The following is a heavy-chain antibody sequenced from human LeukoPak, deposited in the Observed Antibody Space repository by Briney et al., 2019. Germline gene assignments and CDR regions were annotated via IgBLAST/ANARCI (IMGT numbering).Heavy chain of an antibody. CDR1: GFTFSSYG. CDR3: AKDVYSSSSGAFDI. J-gene: IGHJ3*02. V-gene: IGHV3-9*01. D-gene: IGHD6-6*01. CDR2: ISWNSGSI. Sequence: GGSLRLSCAASGFTFSSYGMHWVRQAPGKGLEWVSGISWNSGSIGYADSVKGRFTISRDNAKNSLCLQMNSLRAEDTALYYCAKDVYSSSSGAFDIWGQGTMVTVSS.